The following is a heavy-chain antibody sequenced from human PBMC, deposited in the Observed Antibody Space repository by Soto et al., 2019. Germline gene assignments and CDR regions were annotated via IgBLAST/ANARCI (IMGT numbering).Heavy chain of an antibody. CDR3: AMRLRFLEWLSNYYGMDV. CDR2: IYYSGST. V-gene: IGHV4-61*01. D-gene: IGHD3-3*01. J-gene: IGHJ6*02. CDR1: GGSVSSGSYY. Sequence: QVQLQESGPGLVKPSETLSLTCTVSGGSVSSGSYYWSWIRQPPGKGLEWIGYIYYSGSTNYNPSLKSRVTISVDTSKNQFSLKLSSVTAADTAVYYCAMRLRFLEWLSNYYGMDVWGQGTTVTVSS.